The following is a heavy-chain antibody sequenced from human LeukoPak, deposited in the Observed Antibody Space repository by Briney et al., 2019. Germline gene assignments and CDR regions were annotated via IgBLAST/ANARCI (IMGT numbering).Heavy chain of an antibody. CDR2: IYTSGST. Sequence: SQTLSLTCTVSGGSISSGSYYWTWIRQPAGKGLEWIGRIYTSGSTNHNPSLKSRVTISLDTSKNQFSLKLSSVTAADTAVYYCARCVAGGDFDYWGQGTLVTVSS. CDR1: GGSISSGSYY. CDR3: ARCVAGGDFDY. V-gene: IGHV4-61*02. J-gene: IGHJ4*02. D-gene: IGHD6-19*01.